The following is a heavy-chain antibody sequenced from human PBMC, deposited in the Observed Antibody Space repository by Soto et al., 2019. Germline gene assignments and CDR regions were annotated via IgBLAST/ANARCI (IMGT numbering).Heavy chain of an antibody. CDR3: AGTPGDCSGCSCYFGYWYFDL. Sequence: QLQLQESGPGLVKPSETLSLTCTVSGGSISSSSYYWGWIRQPPGKGLEWIGSIYYSGSTYYNPCLKSRVTISVDTSKNQFSLKLSSVTAADTAVYYCAGTPGDCSGCSCYFGYWYFDLWGRGTLVTVSS. D-gene: IGHD2-15*01. J-gene: IGHJ2*01. CDR2: IYYSGST. CDR1: GGSISSSSYY. V-gene: IGHV4-39*01.